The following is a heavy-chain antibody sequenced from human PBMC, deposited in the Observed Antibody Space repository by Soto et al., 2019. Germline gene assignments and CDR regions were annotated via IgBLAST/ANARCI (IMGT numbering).Heavy chain of an antibody. CDR2: ISYDGNNK. D-gene: IGHD2-15*01. V-gene: IGHV3-30*18. J-gene: IGHJ6*02. CDR1: GFTFSSFG. CDR3: AKALGYCSGGSCYPPGYYYGMDV. Sequence: GGSLRLSCAASGFTFSSFGMHWVRQAPGKGLEWVAVISYDGNNKYYADSVKGRFTISRDNSKNTLYLRMNSLGAEDTAVYYCAKALGYCSGGSCYPPGYYYGMDVWGQGTTVTVS.